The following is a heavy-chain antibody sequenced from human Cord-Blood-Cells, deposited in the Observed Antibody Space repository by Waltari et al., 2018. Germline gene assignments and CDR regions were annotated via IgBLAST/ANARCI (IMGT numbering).Heavy chain of an antibody. CDR2: IYYSGSP. J-gene: IGHJ3*02. Sequence: QLQLQESGPGLVKPSETLSLTCTVSGGSISSSSYYWGWIRQPPGKGLEWIGGIYYSGSPDYNPPLKSRVTIAVDTSKNQFSLKLGSVTAADTAVYYCARHGIGSRSGSYGGAFDIWGQGTMVTVSS. CDR3: ARHGIGSRSGSYGGAFDI. D-gene: IGHD1-26*01. V-gene: IGHV4-39*01. CDR1: GGSISSSSYY.